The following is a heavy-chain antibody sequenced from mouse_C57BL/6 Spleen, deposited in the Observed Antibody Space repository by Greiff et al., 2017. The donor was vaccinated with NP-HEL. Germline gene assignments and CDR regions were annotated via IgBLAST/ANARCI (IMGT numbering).Heavy chain of an antibody. Sequence: VQRVESGAELAKPGASVKLSCKASGYTFTSYWMHWVKQRPGQGLEWIGYINPSSGYTKYNQKFKDKATLTADKSASTAYMQLSSLTYEDSAVYDCATYDYDGDGYAMDYWGQGTSGTVSS. V-gene: IGHV1-7*01. CDR3: ATYDYDGDGYAMDY. D-gene: IGHD2-4*01. CDR1: GYTFTSYW. CDR2: INPSSGYT. J-gene: IGHJ4*01.